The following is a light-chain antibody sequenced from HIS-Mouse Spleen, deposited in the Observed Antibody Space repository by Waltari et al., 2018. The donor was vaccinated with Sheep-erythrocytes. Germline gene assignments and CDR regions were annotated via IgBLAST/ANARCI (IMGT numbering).Light chain of an antibody. CDR2: DVS. CDR1: SSAVGGYNS. J-gene: IGLJ1*01. CDR3: CSYASSYNHV. V-gene: IGLV2-11*01. Sequence: SLSVSPGQSVTLSCTGTSSAVGGYNSVSCYHQHPGKPPTLMLYDVSKRPSGVPVRFSGSKSGKTASLTISGPQAEDEADYYCCSYASSYNHVFATGTKVTVL.